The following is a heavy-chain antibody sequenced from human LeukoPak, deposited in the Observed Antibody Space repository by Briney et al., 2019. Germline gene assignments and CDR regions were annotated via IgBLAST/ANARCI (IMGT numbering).Heavy chain of an antibody. CDR1: GGSISNYF. V-gene: IGHV4-4*07. Sequence: SETLSLTCTVAGGSISNYFWSWVRQPAGKGLEWIGRIYSTGRSDYNPSLKSRITMSVDTPKNQFSLKLSSVTAAHTPGYYCARDGPRSGYDLGHFVTLGQGTPVTASP. CDR3: ARDGPRSGYDLGHFVT. D-gene: IGHD5-12*01. CDR2: IYSTGRS. J-gene: IGHJ5*02.